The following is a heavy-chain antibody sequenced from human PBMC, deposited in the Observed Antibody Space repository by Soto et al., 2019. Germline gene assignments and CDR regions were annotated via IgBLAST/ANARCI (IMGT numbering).Heavy chain of an antibody. D-gene: IGHD6-19*01. CDR3: AREPAGIAVAGTYNWFDP. Sequence: QVQLVQSGAEVKKPGSSVKVSCKASGGTFSSYAISWVRQAPGQGLEWMGTIIPILATANYAQKFQGRVTITADESTSTAYMELSSLRSEDTAVYYCAREPAGIAVAGTYNWFDPWGQGTLVTVSS. V-gene: IGHV1-69*15. CDR1: GGTFSSYA. J-gene: IGHJ5*02. CDR2: IIPILATA.